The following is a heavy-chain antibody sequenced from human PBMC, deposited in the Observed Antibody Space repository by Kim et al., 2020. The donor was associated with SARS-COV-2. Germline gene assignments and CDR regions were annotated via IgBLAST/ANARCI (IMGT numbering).Heavy chain of an antibody. D-gene: IGHD2-15*01. CDR3: AREPPPPPSRRYCSGGSCYSRGPYGMDV. Sequence: ASVKVSCKASGYTFTSYGISWVRQAPGQGLEWMGWISAYNGNTNYAQKLQGRVTMTTDTSTSTAYMELRSLRSDDTAVYYCAREPPPPPSRRYCSGGSCYSRGPYGMDVWGQGTTVTVSS. CDR1: GYTFTSYG. V-gene: IGHV1-18*01. J-gene: IGHJ6*02. CDR2: ISAYNGNT.